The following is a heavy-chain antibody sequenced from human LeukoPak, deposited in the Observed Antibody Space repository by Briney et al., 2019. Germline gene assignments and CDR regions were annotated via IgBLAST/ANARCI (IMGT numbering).Heavy chain of an antibody. CDR1: GFTVSNNY. Sequence: PGGSLRLSCAASGFTVSNNYMNWDRQAPGKGLEWVSVMYSGGTTYYADSVKGRFSISRDKSKNTVSLQMSSLKAEDTAVYYCASPSSGQSFDIWGQGTTVTVSS. D-gene: IGHD3-22*01. CDR2: MYSGGTT. CDR3: ASPSSGQSFDI. V-gene: IGHV3-53*01. J-gene: IGHJ3*02.